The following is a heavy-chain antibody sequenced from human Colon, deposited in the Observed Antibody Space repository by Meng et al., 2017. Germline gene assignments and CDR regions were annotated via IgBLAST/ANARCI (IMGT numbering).Heavy chain of an antibody. V-gene: IGHV4-61*01. CDR3: AREGPIAVAGYDY. CDR1: GVAVKSGIYY. J-gene: IGHJ4*02. CDR2: IYSSGST. D-gene: IGHD6-19*01. Sequence: VQLQESGPGLVRPSETLSLPCNVCGVAVKSGIYYWNWIRQPPGKTLEWIGYIYSSGSTTYNPSLKSRVTISLDTPKNQFSLKLTSVTAADTAVYYCAREGPIAVAGYDYWGQGTLVTVSS.